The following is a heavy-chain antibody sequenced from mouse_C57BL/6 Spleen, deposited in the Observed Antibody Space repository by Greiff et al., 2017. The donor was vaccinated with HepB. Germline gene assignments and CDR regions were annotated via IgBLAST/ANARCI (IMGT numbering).Heavy chain of an antibody. CDR2: IYPGDGDT. D-gene: IGHD2-13*01. Sequence: VQLQQSGAELVKPGASVKISCKASGYAFSSYWMNWVKQRPGKGLEWIGQIYPGDGDTNYNGKFKGKATLTADKSSSTAYMQLSSLTSEDSAVYFCARSGGGDYVLYYCDYWGQGTTLTVSS. CDR1: GYAFSSYW. J-gene: IGHJ2*01. CDR3: ARSGGGDYVLYYCDY. V-gene: IGHV1-80*01.